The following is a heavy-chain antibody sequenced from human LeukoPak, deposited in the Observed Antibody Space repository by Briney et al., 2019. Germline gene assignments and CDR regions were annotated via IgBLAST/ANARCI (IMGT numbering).Heavy chain of an antibody. D-gene: IGHD3-3*01. CDR2: ISAYNGNT. CDR1: GYTFTSYG. CDR3: ARVGITIFGVVHYYYYGMDV. V-gene: IGHV1-18*01. Sequence: ASVKVSCKSSGYTFTSYGISWVRQAPGQGLEWMGWISAYNGNTNYAQKLQGRVTMTTDTSTSTAYMELRSLRSDDTAVYYCARVGITIFGVVHYYYYGMDVWGRGTTVTVSS. J-gene: IGHJ6*02.